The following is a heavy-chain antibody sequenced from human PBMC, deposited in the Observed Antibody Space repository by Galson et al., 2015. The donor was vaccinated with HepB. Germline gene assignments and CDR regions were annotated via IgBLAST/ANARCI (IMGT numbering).Heavy chain of an antibody. J-gene: IGHJ4*02. CDR2: IIPIFGIA. CDR1: GGTFSSYA. CDR3: ARDFGANFDY. Sequence: SVKVSCKASGGTFSSYAISWVRQAPGQGLEWMGGIIPIFGIANYAQKFQGRVTITADESTSTAHMELSSLRSEDTAVYYCARDFGANFDYWGQGTLVTASS. D-gene: IGHD3-10*01. V-gene: IGHV1-69*13.